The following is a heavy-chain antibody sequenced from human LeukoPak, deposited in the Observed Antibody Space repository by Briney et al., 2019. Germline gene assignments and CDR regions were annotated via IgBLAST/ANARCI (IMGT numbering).Heavy chain of an antibody. CDR2: MNPNSGGT. CDR3: ARGYYDSSGYYSLLGY. V-gene: IGHV1-2*02. D-gene: IGHD3-22*01. J-gene: IGHJ4*02. Sequence: ASVKVSCKASGYTFTGYYMHWVRQAPGQGLEWRGWMNPNSGGTNYAQKFQGRVTMTRDTSISTAYMELSRLRSDDTAVYYCARGYYDSSGYYSLLGYWGQGTLVTVSS. CDR1: GYTFTGYY.